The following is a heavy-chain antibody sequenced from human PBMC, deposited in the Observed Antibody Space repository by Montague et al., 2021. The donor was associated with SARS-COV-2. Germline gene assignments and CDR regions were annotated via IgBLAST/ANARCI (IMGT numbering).Heavy chain of an antibody. D-gene: IGHD3-10*01. J-gene: IGHJ4*02. CDR2: ISTSSSNI. V-gene: IGHV3-48*02. CDR1: GFTFSSFN. CDR3: ARERGDYGADGGFDF. Sequence: SGRFSCAASGFTFSSFNMNLVRQAPGKGLEWVSFISTSSSNIYYADSVRGRFTISRDKAKNSLYLQMNSLRDEDTAVYYCARERGDYGADGGFDFWGQGALVTVSS.